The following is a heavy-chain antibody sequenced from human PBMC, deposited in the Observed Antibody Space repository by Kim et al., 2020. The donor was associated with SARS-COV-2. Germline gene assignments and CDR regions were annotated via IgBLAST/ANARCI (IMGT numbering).Heavy chain of an antibody. CDR3: ACIAAAGTSRDY. Sequence: KYSQKCQGRVTITRDTSASTAYMELSSLRSEDTAVYYCACIAAAGTSRDYWGQGTLVTVSS. J-gene: IGHJ4*02. D-gene: IGHD6-13*01. V-gene: IGHV1-3*01.